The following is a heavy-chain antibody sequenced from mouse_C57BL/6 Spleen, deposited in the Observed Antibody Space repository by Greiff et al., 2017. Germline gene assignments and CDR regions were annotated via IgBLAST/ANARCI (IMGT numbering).Heavy chain of an antibody. V-gene: IGHV1-85*01. CDR2: IYPRDGST. Sequence: QVQLQQSGPELVKPGASVKLSCKASGYTFTSYDINWVQQRPGQGLEWIGWIYPRDGSTKYNEKFKGKATLTVDTSSSTAYMELHSLTSEDSAVYFWARSIYYGSSPFAYWGQGTLVTVSA. D-gene: IGHD1-1*01. J-gene: IGHJ3*01. CDR1: GYTFTSYD. CDR3: ARSIYYGSSPFAY.